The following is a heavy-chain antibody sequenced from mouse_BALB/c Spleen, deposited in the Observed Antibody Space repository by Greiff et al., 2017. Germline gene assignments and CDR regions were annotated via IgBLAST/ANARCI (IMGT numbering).Heavy chain of an antibody. CDR3: ARLTGGCLDD. CDR2: ISSGSSTI. V-gene: IGHV5-17*02. CDR1: GFTFSSFG. Sequence: DVMLVESGGGLVQPGGSRKLSCAASGFTFSSFGMHWVRQAPEKGLEWVAYISSGSSTIYYADTVKGRFTISRDNPKNTLYLEMSSLRSEDTAMYYCARLTGGCLDDWGQGTTLTVSS. J-gene: IGHJ2*01.